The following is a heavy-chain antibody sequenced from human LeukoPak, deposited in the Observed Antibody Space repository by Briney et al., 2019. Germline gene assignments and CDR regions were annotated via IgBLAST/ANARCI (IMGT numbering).Heavy chain of an antibody. Sequence: PSETLPLTCTVSGGSISSYYWSWIRQPAGKGLEWIGRIYTSGSTNYNPSLKSRVTMSVDTSKNQFSLKLSSVTAADTAVYYCARDPSDSSGYYYGAFDIWGQGTMVTVSS. D-gene: IGHD3-22*01. CDR2: IYTSGST. CDR3: ARDPSDSSGYYYGAFDI. V-gene: IGHV4-4*07. CDR1: GGSISSYY. J-gene: IGHJ3*02.